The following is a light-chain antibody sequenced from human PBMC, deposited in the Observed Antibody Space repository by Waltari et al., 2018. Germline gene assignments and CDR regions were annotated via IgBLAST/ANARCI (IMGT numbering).Light chain of an antibody. CDR3: QQANTFPVT. CDR2: DAS. V-gene: IGKV1-12*01. J-gene: IGKJ3*01. CDR1: QGITSR. Sequence: DIQMTQSPSAVSAFVGDRVIITCRASQGITSRLAWYQQKPGRAPKLLIYDASSLQSGVPSRFIGSGSETDFTLTINNLQPEDIATSFCQQANTFPVTFGPGTKVDIK.